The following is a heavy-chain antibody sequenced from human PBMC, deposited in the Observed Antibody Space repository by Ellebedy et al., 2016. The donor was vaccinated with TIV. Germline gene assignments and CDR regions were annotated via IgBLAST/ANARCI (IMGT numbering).Heavy chain of an antibody. CDR1: GFTFISYA. Sequence: PGGSLRLSCAASGFTFISYAMSWVRQAPGKGLEWVSTISASGGSAYNAGSVKGRFTISRDNSNNTVYLQMNRLRAEDTAVYYCAKDRLGYRSNYYSFGAFDIWGQGTMVTVSS. CDR3: AKDRLGYRSNYYSFGAFDI. CDR2: ISASGGSA. J-gene: IGHJ3*02. D-gene: IGHD6-13*01. V-gene: IGHV3-23*01.